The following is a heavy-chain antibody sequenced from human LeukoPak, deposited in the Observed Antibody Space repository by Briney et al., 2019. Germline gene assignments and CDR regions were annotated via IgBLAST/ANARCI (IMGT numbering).Heavy chain of an antibody. Sequence: ASVKVSCKASGYTFTGYYMHWVRQAPGQGLEWMGWINPNSGGTNYAQKFQGGVTMTRDTSISTAYMELSRLRSDDTAVYYCASRIAAAGIIDYWGQGTLVTVSS. CDR2: INPNSGGT. J-gene: IGHJ4*02. D-gene: IGHD6-13*01. CDR1: GYTFTGYY. CDR3: ASRIAAAGIIDY. V-gene: IGHV1-2*02.